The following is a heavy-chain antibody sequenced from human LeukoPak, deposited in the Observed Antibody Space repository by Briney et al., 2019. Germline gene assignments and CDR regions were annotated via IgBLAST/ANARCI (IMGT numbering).Heavy chain of an antibody. D-gene: IGHD3-22*01. CDR1: GYTFTSYY. CDR3: ARDWRVYYDSSGLTFGGFDP. V-gene: IGHV1-46*01. Sequence: GASVKVSCKASGYTFTSYYMHWVRQAPGQGPEWMGVISPSGGSTTYAQKFQGRVTLTRDMSTSTDYLELSSLRSEDTAVYYCARDWRVYYDSSGLTFGGFDPWGQGTLVTVSS. J-gene: IGHJ5*02. CDR2: ISPSGGST.